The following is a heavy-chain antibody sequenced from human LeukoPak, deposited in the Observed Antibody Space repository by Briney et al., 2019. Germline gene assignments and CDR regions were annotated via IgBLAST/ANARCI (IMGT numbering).Heavy chain of an antibody. J-gene: IGHJ3*02. V-gene: IGHV4-39*07. CDR3: ASAYYYDSSGYYSTSGLGAFDI. CDR1: GGSISSSSYY. Sequence: SETLSLTCTVSGGSISSSSYYWGWIRQPPGKGLEWIGSIYYSGSTYYNPSLKSRVTISVDTSKNQFSLKLSSVTAADTAVYYCASAYYYDSSGYYSTSGLGAFDIWGQGTMVTVSS. D-gene: IGHD3-22*01. CDR2: IYYSGST.